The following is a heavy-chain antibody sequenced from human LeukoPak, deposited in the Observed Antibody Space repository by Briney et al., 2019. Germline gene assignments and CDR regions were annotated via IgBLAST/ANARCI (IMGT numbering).Heavy chain of an antibody. CDR2: ISSSGSTI. CDR3: ARVTVVGALIDY. D-gene: IGHD1-26*01. CDR1: GFTFSSYE. Sequence: PGGSLRLSCAASGFTFSSYEVNWVRQAPGKGLEWVSYISSSGSTIYYADSVKGRFTISRDNAKNSLYLQMNSLRAEDTAVYYCARVTVVGALIDYWGQGTLVTVSS. V-gene: IGHV3-48*03. J-gene: IGHJ4*02.